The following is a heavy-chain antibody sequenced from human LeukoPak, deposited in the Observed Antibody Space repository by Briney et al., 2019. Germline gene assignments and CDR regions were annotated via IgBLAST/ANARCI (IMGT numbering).Heavy chain of an antibody. V-gene: IGHV1-18*01. Sequence: GASVKVSCKASGYTFTSYGISWVRQAPGQGLEWMGWISAYNGNTNYAQKLQGRVTMTTDTSTSTAYMELRSLRSDDTAVYYCARVSDSVGAKGGGDYWGQGTLVTVSS. J-gene: IGHJ4*02. D-gene: IGHD1-26*01. CDR2: ISAYNGNT. CDR3: ARVSDSVGAKGGGDY. CDR1: GYTFTSYG.